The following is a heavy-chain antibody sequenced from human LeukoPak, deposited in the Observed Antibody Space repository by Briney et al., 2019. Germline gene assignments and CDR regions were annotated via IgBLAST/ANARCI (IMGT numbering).Heavy chain of an antibody. D-gene: IGHD3-3*01. CDR3: AREGLRFWSGYPID. CDR2: IKQDGSEK. J-gene: IGHJ4*02. V-gene: IGHV3-7*01. Sequence: GGSLRLSCAVSGLTFSSYWMSWVRQAPGKGLEWVANIKQDGSEKYYVDSVKGRFTISRDNAKNSLYLQMNSLRAEDTAVYYCAREGLRFWSGYPIDWGQGTLVTVSS. CDR1: GLTFSSYW.